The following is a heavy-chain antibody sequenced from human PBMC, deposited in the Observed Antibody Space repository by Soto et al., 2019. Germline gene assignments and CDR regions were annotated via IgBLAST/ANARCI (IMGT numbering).Heavy chain of an antibody. CDR1: GYTFSGLF. CDR3: ASAAVTGTAGLDF. Sequence: GASVKVSLKASGYTFSGLFIPWVRQGPGQGIEWMRWINPNIAGTKSAEKFHGRVTMTRDTSISTAYMELSRLTSDDTAVYYCASAAVTGTAGLDFWGQGTQVTVSS. CDR2: INPNIAGT. V-gene: IGHV1-2*02. J-gene: IGHJ4*02. D-gene: IGHD6-19*01.